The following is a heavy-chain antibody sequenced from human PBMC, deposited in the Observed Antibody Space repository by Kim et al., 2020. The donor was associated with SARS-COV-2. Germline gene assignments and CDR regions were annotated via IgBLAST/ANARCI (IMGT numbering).Heavy chain of an antibody. CDR3: AKGEGSSSWYGYYYYGMDV. V-gene: IGHV3-30*18. J-gene: IGHJ6*02. CDR2: ISYDGSNK. CDR1: GFTFSSYG. Sequence: GGSLRLSCAASGFTFSSYGMHWVRQAPGKGLEWVAVISYDGSNKYYADSVKGRFTISRDNSKNTLYLQMNSLRTEDTAVYYCAKGEGSSSWYGYYYYGMDVWGQGTTVTVSS. D-gene: IGHD6-13*01.